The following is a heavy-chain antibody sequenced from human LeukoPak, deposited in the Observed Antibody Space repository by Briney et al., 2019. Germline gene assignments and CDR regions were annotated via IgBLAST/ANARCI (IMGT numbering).Heavy chain of an antibody. V-gene: IGHV4-59*01. CDR1: GGSIGRYY. J-gene: IGHJ4*02. D-gene: IGHD5-24*01. CDR3: ARGGDGYNYVDY. Sequence: SETLSLTCTVSGGSIGRYYWSWIRQPPGKELEWIAYIFFSGTTKYNPSLESRVTISVDTSKNQFSLDLTSVTAADTALYYCARGGDGYNYVDYWGPGTLVTVSP. CDR2: IFFSGTT.